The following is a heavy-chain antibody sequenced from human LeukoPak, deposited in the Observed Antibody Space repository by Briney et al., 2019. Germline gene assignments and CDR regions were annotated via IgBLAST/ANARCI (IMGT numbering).Heavy chain of an antibody. J-gene: IGHJ4*02. CDR1: GFTFSSYT. D-gene: IGHD1-26*01. Sequence: GGSLRLSCAASGFTFSSYTMNWVPQAPEKGVEWVSSISSSSSYIYYAVTVKGRFTISRDNAENSLYLQMNSLRADDTAVYYCARLVGATPPDYWGQGTLVTVSS. CDR3: ARLVGATPPDY. V-gene: IGHV3-21*01. CDR2: ISSSSSYI.